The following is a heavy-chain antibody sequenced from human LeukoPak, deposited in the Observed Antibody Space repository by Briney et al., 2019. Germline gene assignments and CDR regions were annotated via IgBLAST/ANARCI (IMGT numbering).Heavy chain of an antibody. D-gene: IGHD5-18*01. Sequence: GGSLRLSCAASEFTFSNFWMSWVRQAPGKGLEWVANIKQDGSEKYYVDSVKGRFTISRDNSKNTLYLQMNSLRAEDTALYYCAKDGRGGYSYGSYFDSWGQGILVTVSS. V-gene: IGHV3-7*03. CDR3: AKDGRGGYSYGSYFDS. CDR2: IKQDGSEK. J-gene: IGHJ4*02. CDR1: EFTFSNFW.